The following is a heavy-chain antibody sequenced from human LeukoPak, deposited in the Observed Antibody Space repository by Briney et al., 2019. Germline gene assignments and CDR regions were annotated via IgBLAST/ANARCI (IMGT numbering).Heavy chain of an antibody. CDR1: GDSISRSNYY. CDR2: VYYGRSP. V-gene: IGHV4-39*02. Sequence: SETLSLTCTVSGDSISRSNYYWAWIRQPPGKGLEWIGSVYYGRSPYFNPSLESRATISVDTSKNHFSLKMSSVTAADTAVYYCARSSGTGTFSYWGQGTLVAVYS. J-gene: IGHJ4*02. CDR3: ARSSGTGTFSY. D-gene: IGHD6-25*01.